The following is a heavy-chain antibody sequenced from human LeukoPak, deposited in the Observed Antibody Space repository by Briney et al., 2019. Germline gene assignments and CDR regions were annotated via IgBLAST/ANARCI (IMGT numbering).Heavy chain of an antibody. CDR3: ARSGGSGYYVFYYYYGMDV. V-gene: IGHV1-69*13. CDR2: IIPIFGTA. J-gene: IGHJ6*02. Sequence: SVKVSCKASGGTFSSYAISWVRQAPGQGLEWMGGIIPIFGTANYAQKFQGRVTITADESTSTAYMELSSLRSEDTAVYYCARSGGSGYYVFYYYYGMDVWGQGTTVTVSS. CDR1: GGTFSSYA. D-gene: IGHD3-22*01.